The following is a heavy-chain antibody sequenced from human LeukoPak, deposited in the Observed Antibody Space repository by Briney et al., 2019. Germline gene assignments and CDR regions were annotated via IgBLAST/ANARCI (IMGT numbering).Heavy chain of an antibody. CDR3: AREDSSGYNDY. D-gene: IGHD3-22*01. J-gene: IGHJ4*02. CDR1: GGSINSYY. CDR2: IYYTGNT. V-gene: IGHV4-59*01. Sequence: PSETLSLTCNVSGGSINSYYWSWIRQPPGKGLEWIGYIYYTGNTRYNPSLKSRVTISVDTSKNQFFLKLSSVTAADTAVYYCAREDSSGYNDYWGQGTLVTVSS.